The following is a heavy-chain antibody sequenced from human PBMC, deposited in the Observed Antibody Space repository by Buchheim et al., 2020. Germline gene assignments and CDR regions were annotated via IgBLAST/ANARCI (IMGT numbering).Heavy chain of an antibody. Sequence: QVQLQESGPGLVKPSQTLSLTCTVSGGSIGSGDFYWSWIRQTPGKGLEWIGYISYTGSSYYTPSLKSRVSISEETSKNQFSLKLSSVTAADTAVFFCARSSIAATGSVWNFDLWGRGT. J-gene: IGHJ2*01. CDR1: GGSIGSGDFY. V-gene: IGHV4-30-4*01. CDR3: ARSSIAATGSVWNFDL. D-gene: IGHD6-6*01. CDR2: ISYTGSS.